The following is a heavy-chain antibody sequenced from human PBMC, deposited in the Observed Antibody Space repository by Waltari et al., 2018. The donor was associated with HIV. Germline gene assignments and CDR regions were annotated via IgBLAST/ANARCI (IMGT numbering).Heavy chain of an antibody. CDR2: IKSKTDGGTT. V-gene: IGHV3-15*01. Sequence: EVQLVESGGGLVKPGGSLRLSCAASGFTFSNAWMSWVRQAPGKGVEWVGRIKSKTDGGTTYYAAPVKGRFTISRDDSKNTLYLQMNSLKTEDTAVYYCTTAYYYDSSGYYSVFDYWGQGTLVTVSS. CDR3: TTAYYYDSSGYYSVFDY. CDR1: GFTFSNAW. D-gene: IGHD3-22*01. J-gene: IGHJ4*02.